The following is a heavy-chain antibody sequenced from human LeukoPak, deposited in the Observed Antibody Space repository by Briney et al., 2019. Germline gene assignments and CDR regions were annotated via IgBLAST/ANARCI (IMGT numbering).Heavy chain of an antibody. CDR3: AKVPRQHDNWFDP. CDR1: GFTFDDYA. CDR2: ISWNSGSI. Sequence: PGGSLRLSCAASGFTFDDYAMHWVRQAPGKGLEWVSGISWNSGSIGYADSVKGRFTISRDDAKNSLYLQMNSLRAEDTAVYYCAKVPRQHDNWFDPWGQGTLVTVSS. J-gene: IGHJ5*02. D-gene: IGHD6-13*01. V-gene: IGHV3-9*01.